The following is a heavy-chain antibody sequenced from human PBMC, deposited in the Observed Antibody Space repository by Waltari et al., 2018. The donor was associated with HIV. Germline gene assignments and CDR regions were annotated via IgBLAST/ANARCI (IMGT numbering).Heavy chain of an antibody. CDR3: VRGFREGHESSWFLMWFES. CDR1: GITFDEYG. J-gene: IGHJ5*01. CDR2: INFNGDST. V-gene: IGHV3-20*04. Sequence: VQLVESGGQVIRPGGCLRRSCASSGITFDEYGMKWVGQVPGKGLEGVCGINFNGDSTGCSDSVVGRFTISRDNARKALHLQLHSLRVDDTAIYYCVRGFREGHESSWFLMWFESWGPGTPVIVST. D-gene: IGHD6-13*01.